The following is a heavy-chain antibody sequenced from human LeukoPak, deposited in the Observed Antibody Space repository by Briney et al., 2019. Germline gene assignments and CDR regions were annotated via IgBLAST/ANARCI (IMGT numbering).Heavy chain of an antibody. CDR2: MNLNSGNT. D-gene: IGHD3-10*01. V-gene: IGHV1-8*01. Sequence: ASVKVSCKASGFTFTNYDINWVRQATGQGLEWMGWMNLNSGNTGYTQKFQGRVAMTRDNSITTAYMELSSLRSEDTAVYYCARGPTLVRGVIMPDSVGGMDVWGQGTTVTVSS. CDR1: GFTFTNYD. J-gene: IGHJ6*02. CDR3: ARGPTLVRGVIMPDSVGGMDV.